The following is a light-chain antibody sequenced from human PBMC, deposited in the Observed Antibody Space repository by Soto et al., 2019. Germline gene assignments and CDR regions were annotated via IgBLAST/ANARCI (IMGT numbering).Light chain of an antibody. CDR2: GAS. Sequence: EIVMTQSPATLSVSPGERATLSCRASQSVSTNLAWYQQKPGRAPRLLIYGASTRATGVPARFSGSGSGTEFTLPLNSLQSEDFAVYYCQQYTDSPPWTFAQGTKVDVK. CDR3: QQYTDSPPWT. V-gene: IGKV3-15*01. CDR1: QSVSTN. J-gene: IGKJ1*01.